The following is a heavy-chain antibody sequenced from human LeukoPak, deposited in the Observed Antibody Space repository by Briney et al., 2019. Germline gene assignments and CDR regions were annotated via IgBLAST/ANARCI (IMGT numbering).Heavy chain of an antibody. V-gene: IGHV1-18*01. CDR1: AYSFSNYG. Sequence: GASVKVSCKTSAYSFSNYGFNWVRQAPGQGLEWMGWISAYNGNTKHAQKLQGRFTMGTDTSTSTAYMELRSLTSGDTAVYYCARDLDGSGSYYTDYWGQGTLVTVSS. D-gene: IGHD3-10*01. CDR3: ARDLDGSGSYYTDY. J-gene: IGHJ4*02. CDR2: ISAYNGNT.